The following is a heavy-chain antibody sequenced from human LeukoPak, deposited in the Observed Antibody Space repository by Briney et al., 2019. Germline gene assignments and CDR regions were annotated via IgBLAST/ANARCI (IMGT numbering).Heavy chain of an antibody. CDR3: ARGGSVWENHRYSSFDS. J-gene: IGHJ4*02. CDR2: IWYDGSKE. V-gene: IGHV3-33*01. D-gene: IGHD3-16*02. Sequence: PGRSLRLSCAASRFTFSTYGMHWVRQAPGKGLEWVAVIWYDGSKEYYVDSVKGRFTISRDNSKNTLYLQMNSLRAEDTAVYYCARGGSVWENHRYSSFDSWGQGTLVTVSS. CDR1: RFTFSTYG.